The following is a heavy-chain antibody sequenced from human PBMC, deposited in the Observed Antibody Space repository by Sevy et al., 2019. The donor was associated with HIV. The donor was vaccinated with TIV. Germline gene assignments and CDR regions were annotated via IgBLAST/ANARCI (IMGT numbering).Heavy chain of an antibody. CDR3: ARVAVEYCTNDCYHRFDH. CDR1: GFTFPIYS. J-gene: IGHJ4*02. D-gene: IGHD2-8*01. V-gene: IGHV3-30*04. Sequence: GGSLRLSCVASGFTFPIYSVLWVRQAPGKGLEWLTLISYDGNYKYYADSVKGRFTISRDNSNNILYLQMSSLRVEDMALYFCARVAVEYCTNDCYHRFDHWGLGTLVTVSS. CDR2: ISYDGNYK.